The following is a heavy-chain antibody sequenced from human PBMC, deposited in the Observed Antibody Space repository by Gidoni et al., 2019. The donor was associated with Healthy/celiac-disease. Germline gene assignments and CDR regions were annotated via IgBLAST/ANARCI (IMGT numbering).Heavy chain of an antibody. CDR1: GFTFSSYS. D-gene: IGHD2-21*01. J-gene: IGHJ6*02. CDR2: ISSSSSTI. CDR3: ARDLLASSYYYYGMDV. V-gene: IGHV3-48*01. Sequence: EVQLVESGGGLVQPGGSLRLSCAASGFTFSSYSMNWVRQAPGKGLEWVSYISSSSSTIYYADSVKGRFTISRDNAKNSLYLQMNSLRAEDTAVYYCARDLLASSYYYYGMDVWGQGTTVTVSS.